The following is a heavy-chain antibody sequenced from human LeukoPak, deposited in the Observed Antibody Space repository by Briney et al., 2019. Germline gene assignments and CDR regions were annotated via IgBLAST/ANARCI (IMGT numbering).Heavy chain of an antibody. CDR2: ISSSGSTI. J-gene: IGHJ4*02. V-gene: IGHV3-48*03. Sequence: PGGSLRLSCAASGFTFSSYEMNWVRQAPGKGVEWVSYISSSGSTIYYADSVKGRFTISRDNAKNSLYLQMNSLGAEDTAVYYCAREHGGLRYVTWGFDYWGQGTLVTVSS. D-gene: IGHD5-12*01. CDR3: AREHGGLRYVTWGFDY. CDR1: GFTFSSYE.